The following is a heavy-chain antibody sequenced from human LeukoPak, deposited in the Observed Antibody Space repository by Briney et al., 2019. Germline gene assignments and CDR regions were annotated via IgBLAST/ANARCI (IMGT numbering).Heavy chain of an antibody. J-gene: IGHJ6*03. Sequence: SQTLSLTCTVSGGSISSGSYYWSWIRQPPGKGLEWIGYIYYSGSTNYNPSLKSRVTISVDTSKNQFSLKLSSVTAADTAVYYCASKLGYDFWSGAYYYYMDVWGKGTTVTVSS. CDR3: ASKLGYDFWSGAYYYYMDV. CDR1: GGSISSGSYY. V-gene: IGHV4-61*01. CDR2: IYYSGST. D-gene: IGHD3-3*01.